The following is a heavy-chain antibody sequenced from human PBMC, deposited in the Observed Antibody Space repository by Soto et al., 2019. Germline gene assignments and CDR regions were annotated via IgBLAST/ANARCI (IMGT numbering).Heavy chain of an antibody. Sequence: QITLKESGPTLVKPTQTLTLTCTFSGFSLSSSGVGVGWIRQPPGNALEWLAFLYCDDDKRYSPSLKSRLTITKDTSKNQVLLTMTNMDPVDTATYYCARTSVNWGSRGLVDYWGQGTLVTVAS. CDR1: GFSLSSSGVG. V-gene: IGHV2-5*02. CDR3: ARTSVNWGSRGLVDY. D-gene: IGHD7-27*01. J-gene: IGHJ4*02. CDR2: LYCDDDK.